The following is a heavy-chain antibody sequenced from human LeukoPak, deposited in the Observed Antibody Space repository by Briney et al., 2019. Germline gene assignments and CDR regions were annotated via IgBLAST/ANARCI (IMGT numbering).Heavy chain of an antibody. CDR1: GFTFSTYS. CDR2: LSGSSETI. D-gene: IGHD4-11*01. Sequence: PGGSLTLSCSASGFTFSTYSMNWLRQAPGKGLEWVSYLSGSSETIYYADSVKGRFTISRDNAKNSLYLQMNSLRDEDTAVYYCARTPPTAGLTTIGVGSDYWGQGTLVTVSS. J-gene: IGHJ4*02. CDR3: ARTPPTAGLTTIGVGSDY. V-gene: IGHV3-48*02.